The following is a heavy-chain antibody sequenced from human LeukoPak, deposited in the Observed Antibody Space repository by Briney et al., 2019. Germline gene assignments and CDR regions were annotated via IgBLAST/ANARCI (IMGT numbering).Heavy chain of an antibody. D-gene: IGHD3-3*01. V-gene: IGHV1-69*13. CDR1: GGTFSSYA. Sequence: SVKVSCKASGGTFSSYAISWVRQAPGQGLEWMGGIIPIFGTANYAQKFQGRVTITADESTSTAYMELSSLRSDDTAVCYCARGGGDFWSGFYSFYYYGMDVWGQGTTVTVSS. J-gene: IGHJ6*02. CDR3: ARGGGDFWSGFYSFYYYGMDV. CDR2: IIPIFGTA.